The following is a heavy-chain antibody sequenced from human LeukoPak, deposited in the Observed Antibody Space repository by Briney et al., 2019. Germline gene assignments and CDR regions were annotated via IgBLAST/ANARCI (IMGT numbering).Heavy chain of an antibody. CDR2: ISGSGGSS. Sequence: PGGSLRLSCAASGFTFSNYAMSWVRQAPGKGLECVSGISGSGGSSYYADSVKGRFTISRDNSKNMLYLRMNSLRAEDTAVYYCAKAAGQWVVGGHYYFDYWGQGTLVTVSS. CDR3: AKAAGQWVVGGHYYFDY. V-gene: IGHV3-23*01. J-gene: IGHJ4*02. CDR1: GFTFSNYA. D-gene: IGHD6-19*01.